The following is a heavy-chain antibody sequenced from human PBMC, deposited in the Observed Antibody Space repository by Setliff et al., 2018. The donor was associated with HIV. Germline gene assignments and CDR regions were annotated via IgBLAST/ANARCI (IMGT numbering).Heavy chain of an antibody. J-gene: IGHJ4*02. CDR2: MYHSGST. CDR1: GVSITTDGYY. D-gene: IGHD3-9*01. CDR3: AGGRYFRDIRDSRFDF. Sequence: PSETLSLTCSVSGVSITTDGYYWSWIRHYPGKGLEWIGYMYHSGSTYYNASLAGRLIMSLDPSKNQFSLKLNSMTAADTAMYYCAGGRYFRDIRDSRFDFWGQGMLVTVSS. V-gene: IGHV4-31*03.